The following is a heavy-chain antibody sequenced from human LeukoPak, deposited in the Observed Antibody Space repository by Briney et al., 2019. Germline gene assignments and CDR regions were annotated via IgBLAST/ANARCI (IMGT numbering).Heavy chain of an antibody. D-gene: IGHD1-26*01. CDR2: IKTKTEDGAT. CDR3: TTYVGATVY. V-gene: IGHV3-15*01. Sequence: GGSLRLSCAASGFTFSNARMNWVRQAPGKGLEWVGRIKTKTEDGATDYSAPVKARFTISRDDSKTTLYLQMNGLKTEDTAIYYCTTYVGATVYWGQGTLVTVSS. CDR1: GFTFSNAR. J-gene: IGHJ4*02.